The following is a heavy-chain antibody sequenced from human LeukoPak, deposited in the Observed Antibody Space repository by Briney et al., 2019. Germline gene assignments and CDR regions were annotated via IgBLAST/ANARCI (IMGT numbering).Heavy chain of an antibody. CDR2: IIPIFGTA. D-gene: IGHD3-10*01. Sequence: SVKVSCKASGGTFSSYAISWVRQAPGQGLEWMGGIIPIFGTANYAQKFQGRVTITADETTSTAYMELSSLRSEDTAVYYCARDSPYYGSGSYIDWGQGTLVTVSS. V-gene: IGHV1-69*13. CDR3: ARDSPYYGSGSYID. CDR1: GGTFSSYA. J-gene: IGHJ4*02.